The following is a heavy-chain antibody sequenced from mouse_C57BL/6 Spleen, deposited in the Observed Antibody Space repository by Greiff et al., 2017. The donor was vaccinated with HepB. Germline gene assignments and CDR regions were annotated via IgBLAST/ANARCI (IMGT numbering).Heavy chain of an antibody. CDR1: GYTFTSYW. CDR2: IDPSDSYT. CDR3: AAKGPSLAWFAY. J-gene: IGHJ3*01. V-gene: IGHV1-69*01. Sequence: QVQLQQPGAELVVPGASVKLSCKASGYTFTSYWMHWVKQRPGQGLEWIGEIDPSDSYTNYNQKFKGKSTLTVDKSSSTAYMQLSSLTSEDSAVYYCAAKGPSLAWFAYWGQGTLVTVSA.